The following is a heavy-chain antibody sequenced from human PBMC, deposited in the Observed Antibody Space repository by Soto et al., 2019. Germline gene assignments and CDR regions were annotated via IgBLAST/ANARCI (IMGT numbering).Heavy chain of an antibody. CDR3: ARLHYYYHYIGV. J-gene: IGHJ6*03. CDR1: GGSISSSSYY. V-gene: IGHV4-39*01. CDR2: IYYSGST. Sequence: QLQLQQSGPGLVKPSETLSLTCTVSGGSISSSSYYWGGIHQPPGKGLEGIGSIYYSGSTYYNPSLKSGVTRTVDTAKNQFSLKISSVTAADTAVYYCARLHYYYHYIGVWCKGTTVTV.